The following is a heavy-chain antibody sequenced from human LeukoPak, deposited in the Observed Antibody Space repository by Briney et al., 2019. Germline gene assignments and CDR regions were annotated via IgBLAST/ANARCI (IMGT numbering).Heavy chain of an antibody. J-gene: IGHJ6*03. CDR3: AKGSGYEARYYYYYMDV. Sequence: ASVKVSYKASGYTFTGYYMHWVRQAPGRGLEWMGWINPNSGGTNYAQKFQGRVTMTRDTSISTAYMELSRLRPEDTAVYYCAKGSGYEARYYYYYMDVWGKGTTVTISS. V-gene: IGHV1-2*02. CDR2: INPNSGGT. CDR1: GYTFTGYY. D-gene: IGHD5-12*01.